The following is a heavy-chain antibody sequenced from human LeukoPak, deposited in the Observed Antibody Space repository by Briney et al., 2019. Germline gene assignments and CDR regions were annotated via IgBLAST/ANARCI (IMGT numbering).Heavy chain of an antibody. CDR1: GFTFSGFS. CDR2: IKQDGSER. V-gene: IGHV3-7*01. J-gene: IGHJ4*02. D-gene: IGHD3-10*01. CDR3: ARAGSHWHYVY. Sequence: GGSLRLSCAASGFTFSGFSMSWVRQSPTKGLEWVANIKQDGSERYYVDSVKGRSTISRDNAKNSLSLQMNNLRVEDTAVYYRARAGSHWHYVYWGQGTVVTVSS.